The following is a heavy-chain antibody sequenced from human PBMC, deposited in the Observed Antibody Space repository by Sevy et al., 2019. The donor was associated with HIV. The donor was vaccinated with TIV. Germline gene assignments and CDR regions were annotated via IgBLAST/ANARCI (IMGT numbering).Heavy chain of an antibody. CDR2: ISVSGGNT. CDR1: GFTFSIYA. V-gene: IGHV3-23*01. D-gene: IGHD3-10*01. Sequence: GGSLRLSCAASGFTFSIYALTWVRQAPGRGLEWVSSISVSGGNTYYADSVKGRFTISRDNSKNTLYLQMNSLRAEDTAVYYCARDGKDVITMVRGVNFGAYNWFDPWGQGTLVTVSS. CDR3: ARDGKDVITMVRGVNFGAYNWFDP. J-gene: IGHJ5*02.